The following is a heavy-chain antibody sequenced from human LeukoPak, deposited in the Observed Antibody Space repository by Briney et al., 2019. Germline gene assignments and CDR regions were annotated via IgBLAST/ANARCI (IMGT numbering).Heavy chain of an antibody. D-gene: IGHD1-26*01. V-gene: IGHV4-39*01. CDR3: ARQGGSPDWFDP. Sequence: PSETLSLTCTVSGGSIRSSSYYWAWIRQPPGKGLEWVGGIYYSGSTYYNPSLKSRATISVDTSKNQFSLKLTSVTAGDTAVYYCARQGGSPDWFDPWGQGTLVTVSS. CDR2: IYYSGST. CDR1: GGSIRSSSYY. J-gene: IGHJ5*02.